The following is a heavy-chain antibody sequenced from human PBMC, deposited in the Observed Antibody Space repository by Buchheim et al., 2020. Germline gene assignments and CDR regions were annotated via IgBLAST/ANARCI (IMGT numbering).Heavy chain of an antibody. Sequence: QVQLQQWGAGLLKPSETLSLTCAVSGGSFSGQYWSWLRQPPGKGLEWIGEINHSGITNYNPSPERRVALSVDTSKNQFSLKLTSVTAADSAVYYCARGASRWFDPWGKGT. CDR1: GGSFSGQY. CDR2: INHSGIT. CDR3: ARGASRWFDP. J-gene: IGHJ5*02. V-gene: IGHV4-34*01.